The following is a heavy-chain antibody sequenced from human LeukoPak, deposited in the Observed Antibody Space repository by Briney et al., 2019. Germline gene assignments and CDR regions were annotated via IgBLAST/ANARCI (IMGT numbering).Heavy chain of an antibody. D-gene: IGHD3-10*01. CDR2: IYYDGST. V-gene: IGHV4-39*02. Sequence: SETLSLTCTVSGASLARDMYHWGWVRQSPGKGLEWLGTIYYDGSTFYSPSFKSRVTISINASKKQLSLNLASVTAADTAVYYCARDGSGSYYKYYFDYWGQGTLVTVSS. CDR3: ARDGSGSYYKYYFDY. CDR1: GASLARDMYH. J-gene: IGHJ4*02.